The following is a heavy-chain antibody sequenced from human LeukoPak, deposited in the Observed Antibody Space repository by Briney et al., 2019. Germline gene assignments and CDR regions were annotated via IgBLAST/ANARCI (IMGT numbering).Heavy chain of an antibody. D-gene: IGHD3-3*01. CDR2: IYTSGST. CDR1: GGSISSGSYY. V-gene: IGHV4-61*02. J-gene: IGHJ4*02. CDR3: ARDRVDYDFWSGPFDY. Sequence: PPQTLSLTCTVSGGSISSGSYYWSWIRQPAGKGLEWIGRIYTSGSTNYNPSLKSRVTISVDTSKNQFSLKLSSVTAADTAVYYCARDRVDYDFWSGPFDYWGQGTLVTVSS.